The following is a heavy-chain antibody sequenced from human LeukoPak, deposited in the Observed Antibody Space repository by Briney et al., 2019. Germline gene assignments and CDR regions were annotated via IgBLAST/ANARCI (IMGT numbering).Heavy chain of an antibody. J-gene: IGHJ5*02. CDR1: GYSISSGYY. CDR3: ATSGWNRRFDP. CDR2: IYHSGST. Sequence: SETLSLTCTVSGYSISSGYYWGWIRQPPGKGLEWIGSIYHSGSTYYNPSLKSRVTISVDTSKNQFSLKLSSVTAADTAVYYCATSGWNRRFDPWGQGALVTVSS. D-gene: IGHD6-19*01. V-gene: IGHV4-38-2*02.